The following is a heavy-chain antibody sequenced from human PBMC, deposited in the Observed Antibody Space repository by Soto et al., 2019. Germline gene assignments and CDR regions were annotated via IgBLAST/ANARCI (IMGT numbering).Heavy chain of an antibody. J-gene: IGHJ4*02. CDR2: ISGSGGGT. CDR3: AKEGLPDRSCPYEICYRDDH. V-gene: IGHV3-23*01. Sequence: GGSLRLSWAASGFTFSNYPMSWVRQAPGKGLEWVSAISGSGGGTYYVDSVKGRFTISRDNSNNTLYLQMKSLRAEDTAIYYCAKEGLPDRSCPYEICYRDDHWGQGALVTVSS. CDR1: GFTFSNYP. D-gene: IGHD3-16*01.